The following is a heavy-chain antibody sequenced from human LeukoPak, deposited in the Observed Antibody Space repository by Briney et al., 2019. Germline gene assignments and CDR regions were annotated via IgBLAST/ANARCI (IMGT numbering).Heavy chain of an antibody. D-gene: IGHD5-12*01. Sequence: PSQTLSLTCTVSGGSISSGSYYWSWIRQPAGKGLEWIGRIYTSGSTNYNPSLKSRVTISVDTSKNQFSLKLSSVTAADTAVYYCARDRIPISYSGYDSEYYFDYWGQGTLVTVSS. CDR3: ARDRIPISYSGYDSEYYFDY. CDR2: IYTSGST. J-gene: IGHJ4*02. CDR1: GGSISSGSYY. V-gene: IGHV4-61*02.